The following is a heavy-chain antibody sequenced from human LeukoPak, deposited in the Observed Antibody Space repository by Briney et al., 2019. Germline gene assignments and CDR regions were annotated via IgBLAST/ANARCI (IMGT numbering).Heavy chain of an antibody. CDR3: ARDLLVDY. D-gene: IGHD2-8*02. J-gene: IGHJ4*02. Sequence: ASVKVSCKSSGYTFTGYYMHWVRQAPGHGLEWMGRINPNSGGTNYAQKFQGRVTMTRNTSISTGYMELSRLRSDDTAVYYCARDLLVDYWGQGTLVTVSS. V-gene: IGHV1-2*06. CDR2: INPNSGGT. CDR1: GYTFTGYY.